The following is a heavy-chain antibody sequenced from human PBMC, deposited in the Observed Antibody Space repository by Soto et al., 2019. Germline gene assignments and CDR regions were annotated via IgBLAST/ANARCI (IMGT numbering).Heavy chain of an antibody. J-gene: IGHJ6*02. Sequence: QSGGSLRLSCAASGLSVSTNFMSWVRQAPGKGLEWLAVIYSGGKTFYADSVKGRFTISKDNSKNTLSLQMNSLRAEDTAVYYCTRDAPGERPYYFYYYGMDVWGQGXTVTVYS. CDR1: GLSVSTNF. CDR2: IYSGGKT. V-gene: IGHV3-53*01. CDR3: TRDAPGERPYYFYYYGMDV.